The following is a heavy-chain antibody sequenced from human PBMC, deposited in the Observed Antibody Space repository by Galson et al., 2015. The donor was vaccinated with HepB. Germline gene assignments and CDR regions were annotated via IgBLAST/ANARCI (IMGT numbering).Heavy chain of an antibody. D-gene: IGHD5-12*01. J-gene: IGHJ4*02. CDR1: GFTVSANY. CDR2: IYSDG. CDR3: AREIPPRSGYLIGHGY. V-gene: IGHV3-11*06. Sequence: SLRLSCAASGFTVSANYMSWVRQAPGKGLEWVSVIYSDGNTNFGGYTNYADSVKGRFTISRDNSKNTLYLQMNSLRAEDTAVYYCAREIPPRSGYLIGHGYWGQGTLVTVSS.